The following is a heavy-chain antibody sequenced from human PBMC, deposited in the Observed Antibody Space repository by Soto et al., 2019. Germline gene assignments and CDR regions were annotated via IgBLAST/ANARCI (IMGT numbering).Heavy chain of an antibody. D-gene: IGHD6-13*01. Sequence: QVQLVESGGGLVKPGGSLRLSYAASGFTFSDYYMSWFRQAPGKGLEWVSYISGSGSTIHDADSVKGRFAVSRDNAENSLYLQMNTLRAEDTAVYYCARVGSISAAGTPDYWGQGTLVTVSS. CDR2: ISGSGSTI. V-gene: IGHV3-11*01. CDR1: GFTFSDYY. J-gene: IGHJ4*02. CDR3: ARVGSISAAGTPDY.